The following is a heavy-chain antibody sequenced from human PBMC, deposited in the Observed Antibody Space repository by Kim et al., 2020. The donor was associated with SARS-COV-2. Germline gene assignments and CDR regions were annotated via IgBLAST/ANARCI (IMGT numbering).Heavy chain of an antibody. V-gene: IGHV3-74*01. CDR3: ARGNGYYRKYASAI. CDR2: ISSDGSST. D-gene: IGHD4-17*01. J-gene: IGHJ3*02. CDR1: GFTFSSYW. Sequence: GGSLRLSCAASGFTFSSYWMHWVRQAPGKGRVWVSRISSDGSSTSYADSVKGRVTISRDNAKNTVYLQMNSLRAEDTAVYYCARGNGYYRKYASAIWGQG.